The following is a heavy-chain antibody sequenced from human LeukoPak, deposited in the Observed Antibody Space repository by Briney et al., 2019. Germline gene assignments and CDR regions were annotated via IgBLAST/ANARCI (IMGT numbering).Heavy chain of an antibody. CDR3: AKSLADYGDTRYYFDY. D-gene: IGHD4-17*01. V-gene: IGHV1-69*05. Sequence: SVKVSCKASGGTFSSYAISWVRQAPGQGLGWMGRIIPIFGTANYAQKFQGRVTITTDESTSTAYMELSSLRSEDTAVYYCAKSLADYGDTRYYFDYWGQGTLVTVSS. J-gene: IGHJ4*02. CDR1: GGTFSSYA. CDR2: IIPIFGTA.